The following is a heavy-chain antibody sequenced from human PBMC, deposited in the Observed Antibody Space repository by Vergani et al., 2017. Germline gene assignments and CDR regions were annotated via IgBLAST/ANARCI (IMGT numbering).Heavy chain of an antibody. J-gene: IGHJ3*02. CDR3: ARQFWVSQGVGAFET. CDR1: EFTFSDVW. V-gene: IGHV4-4*02. CDR2: VFHSGSA. Sequence: GQLVESGGGLVKPGGSLRLSCAASEFTFSDVWMSWVRQAPGKGLEWIATVFHSGSAYYNPSLRRRVTISVETSKNQFSLRLTTLTAADTAVYYCARQFWVSQGVGAFETWGRGTEVSVSS. D-gene: IGHD3-16*01.